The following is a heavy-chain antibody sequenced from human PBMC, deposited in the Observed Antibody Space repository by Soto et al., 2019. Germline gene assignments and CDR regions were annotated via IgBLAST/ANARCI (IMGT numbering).Heavy chain of an antibody. J-gene: IGHJ4*02. CDR2: IIPIFGTA. V-gene: IGHV1-69*01. Sequence: QVQLVQSGAEVQKPGSSVKVSCKASGGTFSSYAISWVRQAPGQGLEWMGGIIPIFGTANYAQKFQGRVTITADESTSTAYMELSSVRSEDTAVYYCARDSDPYYYGSGSDLWGQGTLVTVSS. D-gene: IGHD3-10*01. CDR1: GGTFSSYA. CDR3: ARDSDPYYYGSGSDL.